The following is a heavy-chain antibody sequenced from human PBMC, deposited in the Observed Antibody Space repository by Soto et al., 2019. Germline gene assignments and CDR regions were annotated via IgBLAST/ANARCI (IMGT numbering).Heavy chain of an antibody. CDR1: GFIFSDYG. V-gene: IGHV3-23*01. Sequence: EVQLLESGGGLARPGGSLRLSCVASGFIFSDYGMTRVRQAPGKGLEWVATISASGGNIEYTDSLKGRFTISRDNSKNTVYLQLNGLTAGDTAIYYCAKVAGGLGYFDLWGRGTLVTVSS. J-gene: IGHJ2*01. CDR2: ISASGGNI. D-gene: IGHD3-16*01. CDR3: AKVAGGLGYFDL.